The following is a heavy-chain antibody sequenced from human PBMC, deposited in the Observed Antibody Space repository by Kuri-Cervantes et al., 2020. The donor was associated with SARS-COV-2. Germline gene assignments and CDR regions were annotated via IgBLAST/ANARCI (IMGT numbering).Heavy chain of an antibody. CDR3: ARDADSSSWYPGAFDI. CDR2: INPNSGGT. V-gene: IGHV1-2*06. D-gene: IGHD6-13*01. Sequence: AAVKVSCKASGYTSTGYYMHWVRQAPGQGLEWMGRINPNSGGTNYAQKFQGRDTMTRDPSISTAYMELSRLRSDDTAVYYCARDADSSSWYPGAFDIWGQGTMVTVSS. J-gene: IGHJ3*02. CDR1: GYTSTGYY.